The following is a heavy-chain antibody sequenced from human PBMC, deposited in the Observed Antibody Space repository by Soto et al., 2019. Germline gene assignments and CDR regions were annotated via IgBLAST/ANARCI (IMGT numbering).Heavy chain of an antibody. Sequence: SETLSLTCTVSGGSISSSSYYWGWIRQPPGKGLECIGSIYYSGSTYYNPFLKSRVTISVDTSKNQFSLKLSSVTAADTAVYYCARRILLYDILTGYYSPYYFDYWGQGTLVTSPQ. CDR2: IYYSGST. J-gene: IGHJ4*02. D-gene: IGHD3-9*01. CDR3: ARRILLYDILTGYYSPYYFDY. V-gene: IGHV4-39*01. CDR1: GGSISSSSYY.